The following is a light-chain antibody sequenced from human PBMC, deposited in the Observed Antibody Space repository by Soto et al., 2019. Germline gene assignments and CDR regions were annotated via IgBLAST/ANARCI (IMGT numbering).Light chain of an antibody. CDR1: QSVLYSSNNKNY. Sequence: DIVMTQSPESLAVSLGERATINCKSSQSVLYSSNNKNYLAWYQQKPGQPPKLLIYWASTRESGVPDRFSGSGSGTDFTLTISSLQAEDVAVYYCQQYYSTPPLTFGQGTKVEIK. V-gene: IGKV4-1*01. CDR2: WAS. CDR3: QQYYSTPPLT. J-gene: IGKJ1*01.